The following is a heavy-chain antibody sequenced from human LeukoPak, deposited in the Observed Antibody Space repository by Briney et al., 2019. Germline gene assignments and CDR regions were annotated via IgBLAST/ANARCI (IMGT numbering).Heavy chain of an antibody. J-gene: IGHJ3*02. D-gene: IGHD3-10*01. CDR1: GGSISSGSYY. CDR2: IYTSGST. CDR3: AGTYYYGSGSYLAAFDI. V-gene: IGHV4-61*02. Sequence: PSETLSLTCTVSGGSISSGSYYWSWIRQPAGKGLEWIGRIYTSGSTNYNPSLKSRVTISVDTSKNQFSLKLSSVTAADTAVYYCAGTYYYGSGSYLAAFDIWGQGTMVTVSS.